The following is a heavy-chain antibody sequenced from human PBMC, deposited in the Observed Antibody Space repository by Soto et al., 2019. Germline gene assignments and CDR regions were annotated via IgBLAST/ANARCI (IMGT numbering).Heavy chain of an antibody. J-gene: IGHJ4*02. CDR3: AKGLYGYFDY. CDR2: IKQDGSEK. V-gene: IGHV3-7*03. CDR1: GFTFSIWW. Sequence: RGSLIISCATSGFTFSIWWMSWVRQAPGKGLEWVANIKQDGSEKYYVDSVKGRFAVSRDNSKKTLYLQMNSLRAEDTAVYYCAKGLYGYFDYWGQGTMVTVSS. D-gene: IGHD3-10*01.